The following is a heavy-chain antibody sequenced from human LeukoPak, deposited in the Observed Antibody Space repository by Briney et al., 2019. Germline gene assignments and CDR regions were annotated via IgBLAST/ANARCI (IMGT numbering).Heavy chain of an antibody. Sequence: GGSLRLSCAASGFIFSNYAMTWVRQVPGKGLEWVSSSGSTTDYSDSVKGRFTISRDNSKNTLHLQMNSLRADDTAVYYCTRDSSYGDYSTAFDYWGQGALVTVSS. J-gene: IGHJ4*02. CDR1: GFIFSNYA. CDR3: TRDSSYGDYSTAFDY. V-gene: IGHV3-23*01. CDR2: SGSTT. D-gene: IGHD4-17*01.